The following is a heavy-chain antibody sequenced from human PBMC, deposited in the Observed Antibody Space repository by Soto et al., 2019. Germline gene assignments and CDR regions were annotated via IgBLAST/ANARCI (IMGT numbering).Heavy chain of an antibody. CDR1: GFTFSSYA. D-gene: IGHD3-10*01. J-gene: IGHJ4*02. CDR3: AKSPGYYGSGVTIDY. V-gene: IGHV3-23*01. Sequence: GGSLRLSCAASGFTFSSYAMSWVRQAPGKGLEWVSAISGSGGSTYYADTVKGRFTISRDNSKNTLYLQMNSLRAEDMALYYCAKSPGYYGSGVTIDYWGQGTLVTV. CDR2: ISGSGGST.